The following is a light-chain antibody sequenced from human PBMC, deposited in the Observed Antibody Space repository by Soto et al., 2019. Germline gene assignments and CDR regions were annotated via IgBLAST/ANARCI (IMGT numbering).Light chain of an antibody. J-gene: IGKJ1*01. CDR1: QSILSTSNNKNY. CDR2: WAS. Sequence: VMTQSPDSLAVSLGERATINCKSSQSILSTSNNKNYLAWYQQKPGQPPKLIIYWASTRDSGVPDRFSGSGSGTHFTLNVSRLQAEDVALYCCQQSYSTPCTFGQATKVQIK. CDR3: QQSYSTPCT. V-gene: IGKV4-1*01.